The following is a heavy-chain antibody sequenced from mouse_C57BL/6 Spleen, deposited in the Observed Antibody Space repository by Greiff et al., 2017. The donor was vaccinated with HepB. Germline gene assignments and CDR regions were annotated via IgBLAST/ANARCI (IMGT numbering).Heavy chain of an antibody. J-gene: IGHJ3*01. CDR3: ARERYDYDGAY. CDR1: GYTFTSYW. CDR2: IDPSDSYT. D-gene: IGHD2-4*01. V-gene: IGHV1-50*01. Sequence: VQLQQPGAELVKPGASVKLSCKASGYTFTSYWMQWVKQRPGQGLEWIGEIDPSDSYTNYNQKFKGNATLTVDTSSRTAYMQRSSLTSEDSAVYYCARERYDYDGAYWGQGTLVTVSA.